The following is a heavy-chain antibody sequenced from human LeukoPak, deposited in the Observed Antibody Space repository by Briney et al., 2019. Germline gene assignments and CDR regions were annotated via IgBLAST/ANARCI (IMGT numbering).Heavy chain of an antibody. D-gene: IGHD3-10*01. V-gene: IGHV3-7*01. CDR1: GFPFYVQT. CDR3: VRGGATRGRFEK. J-gene: IGHJ4*02. Sequence: GGSLRLSCVASGFPFYVQTMRWLREAPGKGVAWVASMHEDGRDIFYVDSAKGRFTISRDNSKNSLFLQLNYLRVEDTAMYYCVRGGATRGRFEKWGQGTQVTVSS. CDR2: MHEDGRDI.